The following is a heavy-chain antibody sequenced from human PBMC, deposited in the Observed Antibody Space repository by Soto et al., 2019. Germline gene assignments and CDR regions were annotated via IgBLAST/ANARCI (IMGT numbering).Heavy chain of an antibody. D-gene: IGHD7-27*01. Sequence: GGSLRLSCAASGFTFSNFAMHWFRQAPGKGLEWVAVMSFDGTTKLYADSVKGRFTVSRDNSQNTLYLQVNSLRDEDTAVYYCARGVGIDYWGQGTLVTVSS. CDR3: ARGVGIDY. CDR1: GFTFSNFA. CDR2: MSFDGTTK. V-gene: IGHV3-30-3*01. J-gene: IGHJ4*02.